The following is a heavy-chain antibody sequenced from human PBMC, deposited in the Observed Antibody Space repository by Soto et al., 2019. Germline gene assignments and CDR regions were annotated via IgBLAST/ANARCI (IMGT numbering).Heavy chain of an antibody. CDR2: ISMSGTTK. D-gene: IGHD5-18*01. CDR3: MSEGYNYFDH. Sequence: EVQLVESGGGLVQPGGSLRLSCAASGFSFHSYGMDWVRQGPGKGLEWISHISMSGTTKFYADSVKGRFTISRDNGKNLMFLEMNRVRAGDTAVYFCMSEGYNYFDHWGQGILVTVSS. J-gene: IGHJ4*02. V-gene: IGHV3-48*03. CDR1: GFSFHSYG.